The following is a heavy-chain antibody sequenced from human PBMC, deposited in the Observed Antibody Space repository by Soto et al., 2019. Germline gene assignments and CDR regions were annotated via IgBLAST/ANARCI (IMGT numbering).Heavy chain of an antibody. J-gene: IGHJ5*02. CDR2: ISGSGGST. D-gene: IGHD2-15*01. CDR1: GFTFSDYY. CDR3: AKDSGLRGDWFDP. V-gene: IGHV3-23*01. Sequence: PGGSLRLSCAASGFTFSDYYMSWIRQAPGKGLEWVSAISGSGGSTYYADSVKGRFTISRDNSKNTLYLQMNSLRAEDTAVYYCAKDSGLRGDWFDPWGQGTLVTVSS.